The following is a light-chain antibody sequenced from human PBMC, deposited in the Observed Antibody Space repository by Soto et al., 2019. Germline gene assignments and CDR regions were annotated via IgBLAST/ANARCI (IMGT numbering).Light chain of an antibody. CDR2: DAS. J-gene: IGKJ2*01. Sequence: EIVLTQSPATLSLSPGERATLSCRASQSVSSYLAWYQQKPGQAPRLLIYDASNRATGIPARFSGSGSGTDFTLTISSLEPEDFAVYYCQQRSNWHTFGQGTKVDSK. CDR1: QSVSSY. CDR3: QQRSNWHT. V-gene: IGKV3-11*01.